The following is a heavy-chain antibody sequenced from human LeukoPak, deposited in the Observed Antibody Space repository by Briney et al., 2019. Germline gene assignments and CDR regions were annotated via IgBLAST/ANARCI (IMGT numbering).Heavy chain of an antibody. CDR2: IYSDRST. J-gene: IGHJ4*02. CDR1: GFTVSSKY. V-gene: IGHV3-66*01. Sequence: GGSLRLSCAASGFTVSSKYMSWVRKAPGKGLEWVSVIYSDRSTYYADSVKGRFTISRDNSKNTLYLQMNSLRAEDTAVYYCAREGPGTTFDYWGQGTLVTVSS. CDR3: AREGPGTTFDY. D-gene: IGHD1-1*01.